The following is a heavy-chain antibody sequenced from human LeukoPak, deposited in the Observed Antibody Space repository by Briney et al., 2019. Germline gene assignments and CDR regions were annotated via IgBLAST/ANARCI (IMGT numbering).Heavy chain of an antibody. CDR1: GYTFTSYA. CDR3: ARAVSVFSGGSQGYYYGMDV. Sequence: ASVKVSCKASGYTFTSYAMNWVRQAPGQGLEWMGWINTNTGNQTYAQGFTGRFVFSLDTSVSTAYLQISSLKAEDTAAYYCARAVSVFSGGSQGYYYGMDVWGQGTTVTVSS. D-gene: IGHD3-10*01. J-gene: IGHJ6*02. CDR2: INTNTGNQ. V-gene: IGHV7-4-1*02.